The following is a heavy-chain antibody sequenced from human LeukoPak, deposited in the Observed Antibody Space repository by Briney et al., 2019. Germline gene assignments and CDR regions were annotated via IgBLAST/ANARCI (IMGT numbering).Heavy chain of an antibody. V-gene: IGHV1-69*04. CDR2: IIPLVDVA. J-gene: IGHJ6*02. CDR1: GDSFGRYG. CDR3: ARDMSPPGVLVTSDYGMDV. Sequence: SVKVSCKASGDSFGRYGISWVRQAPGQGLEWMGRIIPLVDVANYAQRFQGKVTITADRFTSTAYMELTSLTSDDAAVYYCARDMSPPGVLVTSDYGMDVWGRGTTVIVSS. D-gene: IGHD2-8*02.